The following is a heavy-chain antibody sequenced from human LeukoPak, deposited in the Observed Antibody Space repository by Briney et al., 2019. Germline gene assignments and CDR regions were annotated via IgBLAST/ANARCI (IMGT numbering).Heavy chain of an antibody. Sequence: GGSLRLSCSASGFTFSSYAMSWVRQAPGKGLEWVSIISGSDGSAYYADSVKGRFTISRDNSKNTLYLQMNSLRAEDTAVYYCAKESGLITLVQGYYFDYWGQGTLVTVSS. V-gene: IGHV3-23*01. CDR2: ISGSDGSA. D-gene: IGHD3-10*01. CDR3: AKESGLITLVQGYYFDY. J-gene: IGHJ4*02. CDR1: GFTFSSYA.